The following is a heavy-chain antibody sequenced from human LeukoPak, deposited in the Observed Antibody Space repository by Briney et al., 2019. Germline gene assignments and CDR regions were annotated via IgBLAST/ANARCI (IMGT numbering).Heavy chain of an antibody. CDR2: ISGSGGST. CDR1: GFTFSSYP. D-gene: IGHD2-15*01. Sequence: PGGSLRLSCAASGFTFSSYPMTWVRQAPGRGLEWVSTISGSGGSTHYADSVKGRFTISRDNSKNTLYLQMNSLRAEDTAIYYCARRGVVVAAAPLEYFQHWGQGTLVTVSS. J-gene: IGHJ1*01. V-gene: IGHV3-23*01. CDR3: ARRGVVVAAAPLEYFQH.